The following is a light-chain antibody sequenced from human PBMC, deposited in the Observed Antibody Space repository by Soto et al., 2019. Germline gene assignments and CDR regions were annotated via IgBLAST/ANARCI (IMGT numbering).Light chain of an antibody. CDR1: SSDVGAYNF. CDR3: SSYAGSSTYV. Sequence: QSALTQPRSVSGSPGQSVTISCTGTSSDVGAYNFVSWYQQNPGKAPKLILYDVIKRPSGVPDRFSGSKSGNTASLTISGLQTEDEADYHCSSYAGSSTYVFGTGTKLTVL. V-gene: IGLV2-11*01. CDR2: DVI. J-gene: IGLJ1*01.